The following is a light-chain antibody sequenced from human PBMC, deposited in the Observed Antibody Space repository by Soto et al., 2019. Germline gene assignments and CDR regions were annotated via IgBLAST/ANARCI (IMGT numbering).Light chain of an antibody. J-gene: IGLJ1*01. Sequence: QPVLTQPPSASGTPGQRVTISCSGSTSNIGRNIVDWYQQLPGTAPKLLIYNHYQRPSGVPDRFSASRSGTSASLAISGLQSDDEADYYCAAWDDSLNGYVFGTGTKVTVL. CDR3: AAWDDSLNGYV. V-gene: IGLV1-44*01. CDR1: TSNIGRNI. CDR2: NHY.